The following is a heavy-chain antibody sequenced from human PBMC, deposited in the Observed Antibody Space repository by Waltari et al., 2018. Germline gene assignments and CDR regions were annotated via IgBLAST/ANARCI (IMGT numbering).Heavy chain of an antibody. V-gene: IGHV4-38-2*01. CDR2: IYHSGST. CDR1: GYSISSGYY. D-gene: IGHD3-3*01. Sequence: QVQLQESGPGLVKPSETLSLTCAVSGYSISSGYYWGWIRQPPGKGLEWIGGIYHSGSTYYNPSLKRRVTISVDTSKNQFSLKLSSVTAADTAVYYCASFDFWSGRAFDYWGQGTLVTVSS. CDR3: ASFDFWSGRAFDY. J-gene: IGHJ4*02.